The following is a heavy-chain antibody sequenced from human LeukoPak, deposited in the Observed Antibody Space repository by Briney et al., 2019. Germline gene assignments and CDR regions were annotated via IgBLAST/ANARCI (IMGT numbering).Heavy chain of an antibody. CDR3: SRERGAFCPFGY. CDR2: INHSGST. CDR1: GGSFSYYY. J-gene: IGHJ4*02. D-gene: IGHD2/OR15-2a*01. Sequence: SETLSLTCAVYGGSFSYYYWSWIRQPPGKTLEWIGEINHSGSTNYNPSLNGRVTMSLDKSRNQLSLKLTSVTAADTAIYYCSRERGAFCPFGYWGQGTLVIVPP. V-gene: IGHV4-34*10.